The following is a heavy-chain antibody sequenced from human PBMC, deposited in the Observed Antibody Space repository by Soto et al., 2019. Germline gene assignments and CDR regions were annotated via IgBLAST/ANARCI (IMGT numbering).Heavy chain of an antibody. Sequence: QLQLQESGQGLVKPSETLSLTCTVSGGSISSGSFYWGWIRQPPGKGLEWIGSIYYTRNTYYNPSLKSRVTISLASSKNQFSLKLSSVTAADTAVYYCARHWEQWLGYIDYWGQGTLVAVSS. CDR2: IYYTRNT. J-gene: IGHJ4*02. CDR1: GGSISSGSFY. V-gene: IGHV4-39*01. CDR3: ARHWEQWLGYIDY. D-gene: IGHD6-19*01.